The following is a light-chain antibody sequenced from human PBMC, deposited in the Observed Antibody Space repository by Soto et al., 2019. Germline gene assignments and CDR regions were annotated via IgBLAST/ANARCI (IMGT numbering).Light chain of an antibody. Sequence: DIQMTQSPSSLSASVGDRVTITCRASQTISSYLNWYQQKPRKAPKLLIYAASSLQSGVPSRFSGSGSGTDFTLTISSLQPEDFANYYCQQSHAIPYTFGQGTKLEIK. CDR3: QQSHAIPYT. CDR2: AAS. J-gene: IGKJ2*01. V-gene: IGKV1-39*01. CDR1: QTISSY.